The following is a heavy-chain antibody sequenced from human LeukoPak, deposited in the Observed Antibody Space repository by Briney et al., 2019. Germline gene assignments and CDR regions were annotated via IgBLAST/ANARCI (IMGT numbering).Heavy chain of an antibody. CDR3: ASPLGYCSSTSCPWDRFGLF. CDR1: GGTFSSYA. D-gene: IGHD2-2*01. Sequence: GASVKVSCKASGGTFSSYAISWVRQAPGQGLEWMGGIIPIFGTANYALKFQGRVTITADESTSTAYMELSSLRSEDTAVYYCASPLGYCSSTSCPWDRFGLFWGQGTLVTVSA. J-gene: IGHJ4*02. CDR2: IIPIFGTA. V-gene: IGHV1-69*13.